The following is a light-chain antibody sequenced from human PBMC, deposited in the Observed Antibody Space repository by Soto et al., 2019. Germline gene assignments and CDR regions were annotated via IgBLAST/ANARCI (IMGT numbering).Light chain of an antibody. J-gene: IGKJ2*01. Sequence: EIVMTQSPATLSVSPGERATLSCRASQSVSSNLAWYQQKPGQAPRLLLYGASTRATGIPARFSGSGSGTEFTLTISSLQSEDFAVYYCHQYNDWPPMYTFGQGTKLEIK. V-gene: IGKV3-15*01. CDR1: QSVSSN. CDR3: HQYNDWPPMYT. CDR2: GAS.